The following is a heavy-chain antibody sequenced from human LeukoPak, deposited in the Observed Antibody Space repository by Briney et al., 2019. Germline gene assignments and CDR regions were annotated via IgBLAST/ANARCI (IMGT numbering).Heavy chain of an antibody. D-gene: IGHD1-26*01. V-gene: IGHV1-8*01. CDR2: MNPNSGNT. CDR1: GYTFTSYD. CDR3: ASALGANGLDY. J-gene: IGHJ4*02. Sequence: RASVKVSCKESGYTFTSYDINWVRQAIRQGVEWMGWMNPNSGNTTNEKKFQASATMTRNTSLSTAYMELSSLRSEGTAVHCCASALGANGLDYWGQGTLVTVSS.